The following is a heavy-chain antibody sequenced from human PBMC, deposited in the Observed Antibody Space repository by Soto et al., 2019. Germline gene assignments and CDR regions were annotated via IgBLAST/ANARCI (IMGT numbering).Heavy chain of an antibody. V-gene: IGHV3-43D*04. J-gene: IGHJ6*02. CDR3: AKGATVTTHYQYYGMDV. CDR1: GFTFDDFA. CDR2: VNWRGDTT. D-gene: IGHD4-17*01. Sequence: EVHLEESGGAVVQPGGSLRLSCAASGFTFDDFAMCWVRQVPGKGLEWISLVNWRGDTTFYAESVKGRFIISRDNTKNSVYLQMTSLRSEDSAIYYCAKGATVTTHYQYYGMDVWGQGTTVTVSS.